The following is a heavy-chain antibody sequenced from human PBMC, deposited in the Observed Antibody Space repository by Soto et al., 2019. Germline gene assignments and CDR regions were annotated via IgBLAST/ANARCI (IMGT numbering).Heavy chain of an antibody. D-gene: IGHD3-22*01. CDR1: GFTFSSYA. Sequence: GGSLRLSCAASGFTFSSYAMSWVRQAPGKGLDWVSAISVSVGSTYYADSVKGRFTISRDNSKNTLYLQMNSLRAEDTAVYYCAKVERAVVGFIDWGQGTLVTVSP. V-gene: IGHV3-23*01. CDR2: ISVSVGST. CDR3: AKVERAVVGFID. J-gene: IGHJ4*02.